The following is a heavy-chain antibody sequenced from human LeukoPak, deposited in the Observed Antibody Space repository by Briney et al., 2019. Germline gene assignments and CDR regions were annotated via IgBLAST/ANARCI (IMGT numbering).Heavy chain of an antibody. J-gene: IGHJ4*02. CDR2: INSDGSRT. CDR1: GFTLSNYW. CDR3: ARPGPYSSGWYQDFDY. D-gene: IGHD6-19*01. Sequence: PGGSLRLSCAASGFTLSNYWIHWVRQAPGKGLVWVAYINSDGSRTSYAGSAKGRFTISRDNAKNTVHLLMNSLRVEDTAVYYCARPGPYSSGWYQDFDYWGQGTLVTVSS. V-gene: IGHV3-74*01.